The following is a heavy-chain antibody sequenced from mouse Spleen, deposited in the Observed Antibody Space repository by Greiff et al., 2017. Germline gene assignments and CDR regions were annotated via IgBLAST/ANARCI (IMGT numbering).Heavy chain of an antibody. CDR2: IWSGGST. V-gene: IGHV2-4-1*01. Sequence: VKLQESGPGLVQPSQSLSITCTVSGFSLTSYGVHWVRQSPGKGLEWLGVIWSGGSTDYNAAFISRLSISKDNSKSQVFFKMNSLQADDTAIYYCARNRDGKYVWFAYWGQGTLVTVSA. J-gene: IGHJ3*01. CDR1: GFSLTSYG. D-gene: IGHD2-1*01. CDR3: ARNRDGKYVWFAY.